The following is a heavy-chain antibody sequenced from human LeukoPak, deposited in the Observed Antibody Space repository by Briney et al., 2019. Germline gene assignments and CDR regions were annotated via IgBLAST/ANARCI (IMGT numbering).Heavy chain of an antibody. CDR2: IKQDGSEK. J-gene: IGHJ4*02. CDR1: GFPFSGYW. V-gene: IGHV3-7*01. CDR3: SRSLDY. Sequence: GGCLRLSCAASGFPFSGYWMDWVRQAPGKGMEWVANIKQDGSEKYYADSVKGRFTISRDNAKNSVYLQMNSLRAEDTAVYYCSRSLDYLGQGGLVTVSS.